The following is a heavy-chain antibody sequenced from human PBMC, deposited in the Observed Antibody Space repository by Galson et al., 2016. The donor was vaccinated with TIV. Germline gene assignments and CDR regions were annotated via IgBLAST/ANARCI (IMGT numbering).Heavy chain of an antibody. CDR1: GGSISGSGYY. V-gene: IGHV4-39*07. D-gene: IGHD3-3*01. CDR3: ARGFAYNFWSAYFLAMDV. Sequence: SETLSLTCTVSGGSISGSGYYWGWIRQPPGKGLEWIGSAFYSGSTYYNASLRSRVTISVATSKIQFSLKLNSVTAADTAVYYCARGFAYNFWSAYFLAMDVWGKGTTVTVSS. CDR2: AFYSGST. J-gene: IGHJ6*03.